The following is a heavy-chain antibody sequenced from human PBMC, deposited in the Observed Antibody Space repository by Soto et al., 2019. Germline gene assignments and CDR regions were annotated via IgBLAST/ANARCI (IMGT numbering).Heavy chain of an antibody. D-gene: IGHD6-13*01. CDR2: IYWDDDK. CDR3: AHLRRTAAAGTKMGAFDI. V-gene: IGHV2-5*02. J-gene: IGHJ3*02. Sequence: SGPTLVNPTQTLTLTCTFSGFSLSTSGVGVGWIRQPPGKALEWLALIYWDDDKRYSPSLKSRLTITKDTSKNQVVLTMTNMDPVDTATYYCAHLRRTAAAGTKMGAFDIWGQGTMVTVSS. CDR1: GFSLSTSGVG.